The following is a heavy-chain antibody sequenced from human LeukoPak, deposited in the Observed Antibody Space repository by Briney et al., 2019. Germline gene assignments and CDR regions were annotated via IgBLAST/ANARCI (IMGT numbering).Heavy chain of an antibody. CDR2: IYYSGST. J-gene: IGHJ4*02. V-gene: IGHV4-59*01. D-gene: IGHD3-10*01. CDR3: ARVEDYYGSGSYSGYFDY. Sequence: PSETLSLTCTVSGGSISSYYWSWIRQPPGKGLEWIGYIYYSGSTNYDPSLKSRVTISVDTSKNQFSLKLSSVTAADTAVYYCARVEDYYGSGSYSGYFDYWGQGTLVTVSS. CDR1: GGSISSYY.